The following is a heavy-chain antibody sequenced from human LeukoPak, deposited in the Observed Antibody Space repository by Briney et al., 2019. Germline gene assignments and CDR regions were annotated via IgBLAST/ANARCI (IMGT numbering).Heavy chain of an antibody. CDR1: GFTFSSHV. D-gene: IGHD3-10*01. CDR2: IGSNGGST. CDR3: VKGGDYYGSGSYGWVDY. J-gene: IGHJ4*02. Sequence: GGSLRLSCSASGFTFSSHVMHWVRQAPGKGLEYVSAIGSNGGSTDYADSVKGRFTISRDNSKNTLYLQMSSLRAEDTAVYYCVKGGDYYGSGSYGWVDYWGQGTLVTVSS. V-gene: IGHV3-64D*09.